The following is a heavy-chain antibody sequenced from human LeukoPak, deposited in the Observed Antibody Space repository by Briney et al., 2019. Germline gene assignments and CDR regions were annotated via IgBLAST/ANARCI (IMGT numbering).Heavy chain of an antibody. D-gene: IGHD6-13*01. J-gene: IGHJ5*02. CDR2: INPNSGGT. CDR1: GYTFTGYY. V-gene: IGHV1-2*04. Sequence: GASVKVSCKASGYTFTGYYMHWVRQAPGQGLEWMGWINPNSGGTNYAQKFQGWVTMTRDTSISTAYMGLSSLRSEDTAVYYCARGGSSWYYGSRNWFDPWGQGTLVTVSS. CDR3: ARGGSSWYYGSRNWFDP.